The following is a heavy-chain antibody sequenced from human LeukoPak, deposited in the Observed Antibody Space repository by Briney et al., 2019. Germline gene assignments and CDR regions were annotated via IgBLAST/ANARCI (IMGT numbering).Heavy chain of an antibody. J-gene: IGHJ6*02. Sequence: SVKVSCKASGGTFSSYAISWVRQAPGQGLEWMGGIIPIFGTANYAQKFQGRVTITADESTSTAYMELSRLRSDDTAVYYCARARITMVRGVIGYYYGMDVWGQGTTVTVSS. CDR2: IIPIFGTA. CDR1: GGTFSSYA. V-gene: IGHV1-69*13. D-gene: IGHD3-10*01. CDR3: ARARITMVRGVIGYYYGMDV.